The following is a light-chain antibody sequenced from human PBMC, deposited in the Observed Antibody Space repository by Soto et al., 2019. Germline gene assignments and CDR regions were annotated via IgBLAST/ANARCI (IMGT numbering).Light chain of an antibody. Sequence: QSALTQPASVSGSPGQSSTISCTGTSSDVGGYNYVSWYQQDPGKAPKLMIYDVSNRPSGVSNRLSGSKSGNTASLTISGLQAEDEADYYCSSYTSSSTLVVFGGGTKLTVL. V-gene: IGLV2-14*01. J-gene: IGLJ2*01. CDR3: SSYTSSSTLVV. CDR1: SSDVGGYNY. CDR2: DVS.